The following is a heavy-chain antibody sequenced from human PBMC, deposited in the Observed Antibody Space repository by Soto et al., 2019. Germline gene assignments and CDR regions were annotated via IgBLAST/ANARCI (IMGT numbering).Heavy chain of an antibody. V-gene: IGHV1-69*13. CDR2: IIPIFGTA. Sequence: SVKVSCKASGGTFSSYAISWVRQAPGQGLEWMGGIIPIFGTANYAQKFQGRVTITADESTSTAYMELSSLRSEDTAAYYCARDGSKGGMTTETSYDYWGQGTLVTVSS. J-gene: IGHJ4*02. CDR3: ARDGSKGGMTTETSYDY. D-gene: IGHD4-4*01. CDR1: GGTFSSYA.